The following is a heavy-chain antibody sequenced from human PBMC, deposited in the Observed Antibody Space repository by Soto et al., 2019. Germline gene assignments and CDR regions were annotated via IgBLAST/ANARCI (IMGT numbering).Heavy chain of an antibody. D-gene: IGHD5-18*01. CDR3: ARDITSDTAIQGYYYYYGMDV. J-gene: IGHJ6*02. Sequence: QVQLVQSGAEVKKPGSSVKVSCKASGGTFSSYAISWVRQAPGQGLEWMGGIIPIFGTANYAQKFQGRVTITADESTSTAYMELSSLRSEDTAVYYCARDITSDTAIQGYYYYYGMDVWGQGTTVTVSS. V-gene: IGHV1-69*12. CDR2: IIPIFGTA. CDR1: GGTFSSYA.